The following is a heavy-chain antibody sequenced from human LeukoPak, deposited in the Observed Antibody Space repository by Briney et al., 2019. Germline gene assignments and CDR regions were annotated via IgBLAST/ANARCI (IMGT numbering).Heavy chain of an antibody. D-gene: IGHD1-1*01. CDR3: ARVPLDNSGYYFDY. Sequence: PGGSLRLSCAASGFTFSSYSMNWVRQAPGKGLEWVSSISSSSSYIYYADSVKGRFTISRDNAKNSLYLQMSSLRAEDTAVYYCARVPLDNSGYYFDYWGQGTLVTVSS. CDR2: ISSSSSYI. V-gene: IGHV3-21*01. J-gene: IGHJ4*02. CDR1: GFTFSSYS.